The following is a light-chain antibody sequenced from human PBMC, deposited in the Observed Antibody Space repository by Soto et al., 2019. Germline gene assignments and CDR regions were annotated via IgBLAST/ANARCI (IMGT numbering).Light chain of an antibody. Sequence: QSALTQPRSVSGSPGQSVTISCTGTGSDVGGYNYVSWYQQHPGKVPKLLIYDVTKRPSGVPDRCSASKSGNAASLTISGLQAGDEADYYCCSYAGSYTVVFGGGTKLTVL. CDR2: DVT. CDR1: GSDVGGYNY. V-gene: IGLV2-11*01. CDR3: CSYAGSYTVV. J-gene: IGLJ2*01.